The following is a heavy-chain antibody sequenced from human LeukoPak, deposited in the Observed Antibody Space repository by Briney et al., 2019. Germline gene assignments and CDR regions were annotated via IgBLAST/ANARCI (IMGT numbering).Heavy chain of an antibody. Sequence: PSETLSLTCAVYGGSFSGYYWSWLRQPPGKGLEWIGEINHSGSTNYNPSLKSRVTISVDTSKNQFSLKLSSATAADTAVYYCARRLGRWLQLRVIWFDPWGQGTLVTVSS. D-gene: IGHD5-24*01. J-gene: IGHJ5*02. CDR1: GGSFSGYY. V-gene: IGHV4-34*01. CDR3: ARRLGRWLQLRVIWFDP. CDR2: INHSGST.